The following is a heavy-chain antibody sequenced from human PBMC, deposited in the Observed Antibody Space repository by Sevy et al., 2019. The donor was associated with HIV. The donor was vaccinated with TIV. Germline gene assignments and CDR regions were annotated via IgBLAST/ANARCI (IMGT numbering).Heavy chain of an antibody. CDR1: GFTFSSYS. V-gene: IGHV3-21*01. CDR2: ISSSSSYI. D-gene: IGHD2-21*01. J-gene: IGHJ3*02. Sequence: GGYLRLSCAASGFTFSSYSMNWVRQAPGKGLEWVSSISSSSSYIYYADSVKGRFTISRDNAKNSLYLQMNSLRAEDTAVYYCARDVYCGGDCYSSAFDIWGQGTMVTVSS. CDR3: ARDVYCGGDCYSSAFDI.